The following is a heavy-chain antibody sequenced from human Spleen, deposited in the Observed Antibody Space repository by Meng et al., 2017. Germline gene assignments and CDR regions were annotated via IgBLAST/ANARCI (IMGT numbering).Heavy chain of an antibody. Sequence: SETLSLTCTVSGGSVSSGSYYWSWIRQPPGKGLEWMGYIYYSGSTNYNPSFNSRVTTSVDTSQNQFSLKLSSVTAAETAVYYCVRDSEVALDYWGQGILVTVSS. CDR3: VRDSEVALDY. CDR1: GGSVSSGSYY. CDR2: IYYSGST. V-gene: IGHV4-61*01. D-gene: IGHD2-15*01. J-gene: IGHJ4*02.